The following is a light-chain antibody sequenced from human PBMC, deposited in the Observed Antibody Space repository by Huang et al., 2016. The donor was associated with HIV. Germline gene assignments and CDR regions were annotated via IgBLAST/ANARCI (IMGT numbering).Light chain of an antibody. Sequence: EIVMTQSPATLSVSPGEGATFSCGASQSISSHLAWYQQIPGQAPILLIYRKSTRATGIPARFRGSGSETEFTLTISSLQSEDFAVYYCQQYHKWPFTFGPGTKVEIK. CDR3: QQYHKWPFT. J-gene: IGKJ3*01. V-gene: IGKV3-15*01. CDR1: QSISSH. CDR2: RKS.